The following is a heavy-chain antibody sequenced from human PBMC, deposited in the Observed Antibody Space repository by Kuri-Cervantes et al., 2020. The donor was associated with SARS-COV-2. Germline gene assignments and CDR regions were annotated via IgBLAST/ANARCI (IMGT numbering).Heavy chain of an antibody. CDR2: ISSSSSYT. D-gene: IGHD3-22*01. Sequence: GGSRRLSGAASGFTFSDYYMSWIRQAPGKGLEWVSYISSSSSYTNYADSVKGRFTISRDNAKNSLYLQMNSLRAEDTAVYYCASRYYYDSSGPYYMDVWGKGTTVTVSS. CDR3: ASRYYYDSSGPYYMDV. J-gene: IGHJ6*03. V-gene: IGHV3-11*06. CDR1: GFTFSDYY.